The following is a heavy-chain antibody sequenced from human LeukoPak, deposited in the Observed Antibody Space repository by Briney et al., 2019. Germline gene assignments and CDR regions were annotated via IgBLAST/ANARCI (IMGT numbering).Heavy chain of an antibody. CDR3: ARQPRRLMAVDY. CDR1: GGSISSYY. V-gene: IGHV4-39*01. Sequence: SETLSLTCTVSGGSISSYYWSWIRQPPGKGLEWIGSIYYSGSTYYNPSLKSRVTISVDTSKNQFSLKLSSVTAADTAVYYCARQPRRLMAVDYWGQGTLATVSS. D-gene: IGHD5-24*01. J-gene: IGHJ4*02. CDR2: IYYSGST.